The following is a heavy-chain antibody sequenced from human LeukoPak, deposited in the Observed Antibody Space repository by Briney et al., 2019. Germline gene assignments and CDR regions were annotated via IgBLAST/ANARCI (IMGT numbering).Heavy chain of an antibody. CDR1: GFTFSSYA. CDR2: ISYDGSNK. J-gene: IGHJ4*02. CDR3: AKDLVGYSYANPADY. V-gene: IGHV3-30*18. D-gene: IGHD5-18*01. Sequence: PGGSLRLSCAASGFTFSSYAMSWVRQAPGKGLEWVAVISYDGSNKYYADSVKGRFTISRDNSKNTLYLQMNSLRAEDTAVYYCAKDLVGYSYANPADYWGQGTLVTVSS.